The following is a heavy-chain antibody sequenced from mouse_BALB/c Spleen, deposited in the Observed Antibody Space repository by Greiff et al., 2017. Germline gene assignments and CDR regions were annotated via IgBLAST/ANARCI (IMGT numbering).Heavy chain of an antibody. CDR1: GFSLTSYG. V-gene: IGHV2-9*02. Sequence: VQLQQSGPGLVAPSQSLSITCTVSGFSLTSYGVHWVRQPPGKGLELLGVIWAGVSTNYNSALMSRLSISKDNSKSQVFLKLNSLQTDDTATYYCAKPGYYGSSYYYAMDYWGQGTSVTVSS. J-gene: IGHJ4*01. D-gene: IGHD1-1*01. CDR3: AKPGYYGSSYYYAMDY. CDR2: IWAGVST.